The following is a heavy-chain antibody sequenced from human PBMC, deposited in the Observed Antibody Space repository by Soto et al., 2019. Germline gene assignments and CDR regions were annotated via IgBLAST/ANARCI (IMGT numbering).Heavy chain of an antibody. CDR1: GFTFSTYS. D-gene: IGHD3-9*01. Sequence: EVQLVESGGGLVQPGGSLKLSCAASGFTFSTYSMNWVRQAPGKGLECVSYISAGGYTIYYADSVRGRFTISRDNAKDSVYLQMNSLRDEDTVVYFCVGDHDWAFDIWGQGTMVTVSS. J-gene: IGHJ3*02. V-gene: IGHV3-48*02. CDR3: VGDHDWAFDI. CDR2: ISAGGYTI.